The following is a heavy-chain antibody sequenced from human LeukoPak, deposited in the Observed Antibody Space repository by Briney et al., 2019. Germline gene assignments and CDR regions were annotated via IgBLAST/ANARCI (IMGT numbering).Heavy chain of an antibody. D-gene: IGHD3-10*01. CDR1: GFTFSSYS. V-gene: IGHV3-21*01. CDR3: ARAPMVRGAEGDYYYGMDV. J-gene: IGHJ6*02. CDR2: ISSSSSYI. Sequence: GGSLRLSCAASGFTFSSYSMNWVRQAPGKGLEWVSSISSSSSYIYCADSVKGRFTISRDNAKNSLYLQMNSLRAEDTAVYYCARAPMVRGAEGDYYYGMDVWGQGTTVTVSS.